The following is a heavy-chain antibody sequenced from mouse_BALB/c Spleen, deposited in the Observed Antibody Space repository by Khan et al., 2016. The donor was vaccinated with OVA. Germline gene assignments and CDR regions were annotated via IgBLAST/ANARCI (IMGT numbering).Heavy chain of an antibody. V-gene: IGHV1S135*01. J-gene: IGHJ2*01. Sequence: EVQLQQSGPELVKPGASVKVSCKASGYSFTDYNMFWVKQSHGKSLEWIGYIDPYNGGNNYNQKFEGKATLTVDKSSSTAFMHLNSLTSEDSAVYYCAIVYSDATGFDYWGHGTTVTVSS. CDR2: IDPYNGGN. CDR1: GYSFTDYN. CDR3: AIVYSDATGFDY. D-gene: IGHD1-1*01.